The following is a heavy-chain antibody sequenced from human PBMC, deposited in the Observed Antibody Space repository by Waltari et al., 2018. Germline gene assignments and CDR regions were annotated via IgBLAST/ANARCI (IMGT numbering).Heavy chain of an antibody. D-gene: IGHD6-19*01. CDR2: IYPGDSDT. V-gene: IGHV5-51*01. CDR3: ARPIAVAGTSAFDI. CDR1: GYSLTSYW. Sequence: EVQRVQSGAEVKKPVESRKISCKGSGYSLTSYWISWVRQMPGKGLEWLGIIYPGDSDTRYIPSFQGQVTISADKSISTAYLQWSSLKASDTAMYYCARPIAVAGTSAFDIWGQGRMVTVSS. J-gene: IGHJ3*02.